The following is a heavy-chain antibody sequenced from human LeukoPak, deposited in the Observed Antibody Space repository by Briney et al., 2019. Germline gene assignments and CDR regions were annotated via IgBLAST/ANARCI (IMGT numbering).Heavy chain of an antibody. CDR3: VREVYYGSGSY. Sequence: PGGSLRLSCAASGFTVSSNYMSWVRHAPGKGLEWVSVIYTGGGTYYADSVKGRFTISRDNSKNTLYLQMNSLRAEDTAVYYCVREVYYGSGSYWGQGTLVTVSS. D-gene: IGHD3-10*01. CDR1: GFTVSSNY. V-gene: IGHV3-53*01. J-gene: IGHJ4*02. CDR2: IYTGGGT.